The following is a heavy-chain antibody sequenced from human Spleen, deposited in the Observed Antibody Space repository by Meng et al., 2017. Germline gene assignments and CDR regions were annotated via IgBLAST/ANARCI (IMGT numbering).Heavy chain of an antibody. CDR3: ARDRIAVAGGNWFDP. CDR1: GGSISSTTYY. CDR2: IYYRGST. V-gene: IGHV4-39*07. Sequence: GSLRLSCTVSGGSISSTTYYWGWIRQPPGKELEWIGSIYYRGSTYYNPSLQSRVTISVDTSKNQFSLKVNSVTAADTAVYYCARDRIAVAGGNWFDPWGQGTLVTVSS. D-gene: IGHD6-19*01. J-gene: IGHJ5*02.